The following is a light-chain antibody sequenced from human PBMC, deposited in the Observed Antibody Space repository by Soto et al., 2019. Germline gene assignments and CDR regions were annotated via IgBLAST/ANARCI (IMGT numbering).Light chain of an antibody. CDR1: QSVASNH. Sequence: EVVLTQSPGTLSLSAGDRATLSCRASQSVASNHLAWYQQKPGQAPRLLIYDASKRATGIPARFSGSGSGTDFTLTISSLEPEDFAVYYCQQRSNWPLTTFGQGTRLEI. J-gene: IGKJ5*01. CDR3: QQRSNWPLTT. CDR2: DAS. V-gene: IGKV3-11*01.